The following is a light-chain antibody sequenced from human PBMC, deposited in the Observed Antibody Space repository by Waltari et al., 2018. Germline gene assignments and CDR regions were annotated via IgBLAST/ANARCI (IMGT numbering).Light chain of an antibody. CDR3: CSYAGNNYVL. CDR2: DVT. J-gene: IGLJ2*01. CDR1: SPDIGFSDY. Sequence: QSALTQPASVSGSPGQSITISCPGTSPDIGFSDYVSWYQHHPGKAPKVMIYDVTKRPSGVSNRFSGSKSGNTASLTISGLQAEDEADYYCCSYAGNNYVLFGGGTKLTVL. V-gene: IGLV2-23*02.